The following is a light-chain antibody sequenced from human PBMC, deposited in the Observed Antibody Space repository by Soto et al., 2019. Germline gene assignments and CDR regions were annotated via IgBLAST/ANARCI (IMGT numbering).Light chain of an antibody. J-gene: IGKJ1*01. CDR1: QNISSN. V-gene: IGKV3-15*01. CDR2: GAS. CDR3: QPYNNWIWT. Sequence: EIVMTQSPATLSVSPGERATLSCRASQNISSNLAWYQQKPCQAPRVLIDGASTRSTGIPASFSGSRSGTEFTLTISSLQSEDFAVYYCQPYNNWIWTFGQGTKVEIK.